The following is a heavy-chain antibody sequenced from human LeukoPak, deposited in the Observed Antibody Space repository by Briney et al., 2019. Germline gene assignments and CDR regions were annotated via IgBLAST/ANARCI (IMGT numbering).Heavy chain of an antibody. CDR1: GFTFSSYA. Sequence: GGPRRFSCAAPGFTFSSYAMSWSGQAPGKGREGVSAISGSGGSTYYADSVKGRFTISRDNSNNTLYLQLNSLRAEDTDVYYCAKEEWRDSDAFDIWGQGTMVTVSS. J-gene: IGHJ3*02. V-gene: IGHV3-23*01. D-gene: IGHD3-3*01. CDR2: ISGSGGST. CDR3: AKEEWRDSDAFDI.